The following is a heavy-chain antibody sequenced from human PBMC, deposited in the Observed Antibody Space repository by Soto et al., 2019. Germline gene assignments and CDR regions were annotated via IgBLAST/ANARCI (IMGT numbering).Heavy chain of an antibody. V-gene: IGHV1-18*01. CDR3: PRHHGPTTSEKWVDP. Sequence: ASVKVPCKASGYTFFTYDISWVRQAPGQGREWMGWISTYSGDTKYAQKFQGRVTMTTDTYTTPAYLELRSLRAEDTAVEYCPRHHGPTTSEKWVDPWRQGTMVAVSS. CDR1: GYTFFTYD. CDR2: ISTYSGDT. D-gene: IGHD5-12*01. J-gene: IGHJ5*02.